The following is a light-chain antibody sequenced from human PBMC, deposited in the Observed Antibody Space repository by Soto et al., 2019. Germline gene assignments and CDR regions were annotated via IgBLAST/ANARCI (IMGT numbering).Light chain of an antibody. CDR3: QQYNSYPYT. Sequence: DIQMTQSPSTLSASVGDRVTITCRASQSISSWLAWYQQKPGKAPKLLIYDASSLESGVPSRFSGSGSGTEFTLTSSSVQRDDCATYYCQQYNSYPYTFGQGTKLEIK. J-gene: IGKJ2*01. V-gene: IGKV1-5*01. CDR1: QSISSW. CDR2: DAS.